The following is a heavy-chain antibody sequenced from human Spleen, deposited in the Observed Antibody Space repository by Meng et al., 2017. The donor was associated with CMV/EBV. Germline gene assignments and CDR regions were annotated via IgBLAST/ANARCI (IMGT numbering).Heavy chain of an antibody. D-gene: IGHD3-3*01. Sequence: GESLKISCAASGCTFSNAWMSWVRQAPGKGQEWVGRIKSKTDGGTTDYAAPVKGRFTISRDDSKNTLYLQMNSLKTEDTAVYYCTTEKFYDFWSGYYKHFDYWGQGTLVTVSS. CDR3: TTEKFYDFWSGYYKHFDY. V-gene: IGHV3-15*01. J-gene: IGHJ4*02. CDR1: GCTFSNAW. CDR2: IKSKTDGGTT.